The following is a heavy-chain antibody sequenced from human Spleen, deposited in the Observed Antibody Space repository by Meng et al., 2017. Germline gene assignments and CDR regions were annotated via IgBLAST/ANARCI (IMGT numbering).Heavy chain of an antibody. CDR3: ARVLRSYEFYYYAMDV. Sequence: ASVKVSCKASGYSFTNYYIHWVRQAPGQGLEWLGRINPNSGGTDYALKFQGRVTLTRDTSISTAYMELTRLRSDDTAVYYCARVLRSYEFYYYAMDVWGQGTTVTVSS. V-gene: IGHV1-2*06. J-gene: IGHJ6*02. CDR2: INPNSGGT. CDR1: GYSFTNYY. D-gene: IGHD3-3*01.